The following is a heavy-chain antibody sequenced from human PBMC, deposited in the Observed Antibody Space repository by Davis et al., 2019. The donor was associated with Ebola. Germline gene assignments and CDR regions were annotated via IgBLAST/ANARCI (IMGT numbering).Heavy chain of an antibody. CDR1: GGSFSGYY. D-gene: IGHD1-26*01. J-gene: IGHJ6*02. V-gene: IGHV4-34*01. Sequence: PSETLSLTCAVYGGSFSGYYWSWIRQPPGKGLEWIGEINHSGSTNYNPSLKSRVTISVDTSKNQFSLKLSSVTAADTAVYYCAGDRGVGATDYYYYGMDVWGQGTTVTVSS. CDR2: INHSGST. CDR3: AGDRGVGATDYYYYGMDV.